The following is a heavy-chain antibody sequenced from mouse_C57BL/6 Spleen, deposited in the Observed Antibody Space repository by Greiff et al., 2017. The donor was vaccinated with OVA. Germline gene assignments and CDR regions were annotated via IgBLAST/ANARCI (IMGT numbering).Heavy chain of an antibody. V-gene: IGHV5-9-1*02. CDR3: TRDDYDYGAY. Sequence: EVQRVESGEGLVKPGGSLKLSCAASGFTFSSYAMSWVRQTPEKRLEWVAYISSGGDYIYYADTVKGRFTISRDNARNTLYLQMSSLKSEDTAMYYCTRDDYDYGAYWGQGTLVTVSA. J-gene: IGHJ3*01. D-gene: IGHD2-4*01. CDR1: GFTFSSYA. CDR2: ISSGGDYI.